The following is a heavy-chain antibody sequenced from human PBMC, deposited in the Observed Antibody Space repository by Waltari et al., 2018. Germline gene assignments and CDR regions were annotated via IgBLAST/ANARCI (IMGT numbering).Heavy chain of an antibody. J-gene: IGHJ4*02. CDR1: GGSFRTYA. D-gene: IGHD3-10*01. V-gene: IGHV1-69*01. CDR3: TESRDGVNYLFFFFDN. Sequence: QVHLVQSGAEVRNPGSSVKVSCQTSGGSFRTYAVSWVRQAPGQRPEWVGGLIPKKGTTTAAEKFRDRVTFTADESRTTVYMELSYLTSDDTAIYYCTESRDGVNYLFFFFDNWGQGTLVTVSS. CDR2: LIPKKGTT.